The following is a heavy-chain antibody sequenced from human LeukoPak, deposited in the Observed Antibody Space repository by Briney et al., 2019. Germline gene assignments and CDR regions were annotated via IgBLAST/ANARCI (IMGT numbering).Heavy chain of an antibody. Sequence: GGSLRLSCAASGFTFSSYAMHWVRQAPGKGLEWVAVISYDGSNKYYADSVKGRFTTSRDNSKNTLYLQMNSLRAEDTAVYYCARDRSGGYYDFWSGYRNYGMDVWGQGTTVTVSS. J-gene: IGHJ6*02. CDR3: ARDRSGGYYDFWSGYRNYGMDV. CDR2: ISYDGSNK. V-gene: IGHV3-30-3*01. D-gene: IGHD3-3*01. CDR1: GFTFSSYA.